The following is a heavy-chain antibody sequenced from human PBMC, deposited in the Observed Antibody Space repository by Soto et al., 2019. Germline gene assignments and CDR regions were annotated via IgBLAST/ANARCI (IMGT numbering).Heavy chain of an antibody. CDR1: GDSVNSGAHY. V-gene: IGHV4-30-2*01. CDR2: IYEGGNT. CDR3: VRRSPEDAFDI. J-gene: IGHJ3*02. Sequence: SETLSLTCIVSGDSVNSGAHYWSWIRQPPGKGLQWIGHIYEGGNTYYTPSLESRVAISTDKSKNQFSLRLSSVTAADTAVYYCVRRSPEDAFDIWGQGTMVTVSS.